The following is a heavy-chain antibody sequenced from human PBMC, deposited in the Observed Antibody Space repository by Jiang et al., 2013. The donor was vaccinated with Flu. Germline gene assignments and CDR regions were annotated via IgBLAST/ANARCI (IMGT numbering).Heavy chain of an antibody. Sequence: GPGLVKPSETLSLTCTVSGGSISSYYWSWIRQPPGKGLEWIGYIYYSGSTNYNPSLKSRVTISVDTSKNQFSLKLSSVTAADTAVYYCARHGLRERAYCGGDCRTGYYYYYGMDVWGQGTTVTVSS. J-gene: IGHJ6*02. CDR2: IYYSGST. CDR1: GGSISSYY. CDR3: ARHGLRERAYCGGDCRTGYYYYYGMDV. D-gene: IGHD2-21*02. V-gene: IGHV4-59*08.